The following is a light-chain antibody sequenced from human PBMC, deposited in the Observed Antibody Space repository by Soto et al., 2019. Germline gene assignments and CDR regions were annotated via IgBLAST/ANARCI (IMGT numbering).Light chain of an antibody. J-gene: IGLJ2*01. CDR3: QLWDSSSDHVI. CDR2: DDS. Sequence: SYELTQPPSVSVAPGQTASITCGGNNIGSKSVHWYQQKPGQAPVLVVYDDSHRPSGIPERFSGSNSGNTATLTISRVEAGDEADYYCQLWDSSSDHVIFGGGTKLTVL. V-gene: IGLV3-21*02. CDR1: NIGSKS.